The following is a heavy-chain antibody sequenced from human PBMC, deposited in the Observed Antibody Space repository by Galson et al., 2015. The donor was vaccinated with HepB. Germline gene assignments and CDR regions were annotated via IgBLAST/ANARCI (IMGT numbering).Heavy chain of an antibody. J-gene: IGHJ4*02. CDR2: ISSNGGST. CDR1: GFTFSSYA. V-gene: IGHV3-64D*06. Sequence: SLRLSCAASGFTFSSYAMHWVRQAPGKGLEYVSAISSNGGSTYYADSVKGRFTISRDNSKNTLYLQMSSLRAEDTAVYYCVKDGRPYYDILTGYSTGYFDYWGQGTLVTVSP. D-gene: IGHD3-9*01. CDR3: VKDGRPYYDILTGYSTGYFDY.